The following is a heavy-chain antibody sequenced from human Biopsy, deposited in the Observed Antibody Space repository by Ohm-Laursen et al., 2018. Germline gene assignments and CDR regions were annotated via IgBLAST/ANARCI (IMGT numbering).Heavy chain of an antibody. Sequence: VASVKVSCKASRYSFTSYYMHWVRQAPGQGLEWMGMINPSGSTTSYPQIFQGRVTMTRDTSKSTVYMELSSLRSADTAVYFCARNTGWYGDLYYFDYWGQGTLVTVSS. CDR2: INPSGSTT. V-gene: IGHV1-46*01. J-gene: IGHJ4*02. CDR1: RYSFTSYY. CDR3: ARNTGWYGDLYYFDY. D-gene: IGHD6-19*01.